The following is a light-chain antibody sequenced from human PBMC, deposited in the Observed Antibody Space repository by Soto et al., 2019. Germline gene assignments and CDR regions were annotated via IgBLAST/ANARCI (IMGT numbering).Light chain of an antibody. CDR3: QQYAGSPPIT. Sequence: EVVLTQSPGTLSLSPGERATLSCRASQSVSSRYLAWYQQKFGQTPRLLIYGAYSRATGIPDRFSGSGSGTDFTLTISRLEPEDFAVYYCQQYAGSPPITFGQGTRLEIK. CDR1: QSVSSRY. J-gene: IGKJ5*01. CDR2: GAY. V-gene: IGKV3-20*01.